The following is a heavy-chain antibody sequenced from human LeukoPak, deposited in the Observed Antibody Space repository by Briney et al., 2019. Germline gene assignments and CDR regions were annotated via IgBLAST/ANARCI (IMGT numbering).Heavy chain of an antibody. D-gene: IGHD2-15*01. CDR2: IIPILGIA. CDR3: ARDLVVHFDY. V-gene: IGHV1-69*04. Sequence: SVKVSCKASGGTFSSYAISWVRQSPGQGLEWMGRIIPILGIANYAQKFQGRVTITADKSTSTAYMELSSLRSEDTAVYYCARDLVVHFDYWGQGTLVTVSS. CDR1: GGTFSSYA. J-gene: IGHJ4*02.